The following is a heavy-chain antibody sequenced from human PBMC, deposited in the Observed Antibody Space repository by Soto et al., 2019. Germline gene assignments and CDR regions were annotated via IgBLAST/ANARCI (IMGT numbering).Heavy chain of an antibody. CDR2: ISGSGGST. V-gene: IGHV3-23*01. Sequence: PGGSLRLSCAASGFTFSSYAMSWVRQAPGKGLEWVSAISGSGGSTYYADSMKGRFTISRDNSKNTLYLQMNSLRAEDTAVYYCAKDADYGDYEQDYYGMDVWGQGTTVTVSS. CDR1: GFTFSSYA. CDR3: AKDADYGDYEQDYYGMDV. J-gene: IGHJ6*02. D-gene: IGHD4-17*01.